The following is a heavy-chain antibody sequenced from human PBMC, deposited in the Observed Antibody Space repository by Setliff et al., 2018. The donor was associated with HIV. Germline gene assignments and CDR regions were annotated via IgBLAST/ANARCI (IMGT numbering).Heavy chain of an antibody. D-gene: IGHD5-18*01. CDR1: GGSISSGSYY. Sequence: LTCTVSGGSISSGSYYRGWIRQPPGKGLEWIGRIYASGRTNYNPSLKSRVTLSVDTSKNQFSLKVTSVTAADTAVYYCAREIQFSATTYYYYYMDDWGRGTTVTVSS. CDR2: IYASGRT. V-gene: IGHV4-39*07. CDR3: AREIQFSATTYYYYYMDD. J-gene: IGHJ6*03.